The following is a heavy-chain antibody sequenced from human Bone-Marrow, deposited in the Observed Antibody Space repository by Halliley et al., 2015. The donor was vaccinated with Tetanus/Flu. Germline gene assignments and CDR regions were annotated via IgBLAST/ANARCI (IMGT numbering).Heavy chain of an antibody. CDR2: ISHGGSA. V-gene: IGHV4-34*09. CDR3: AREPRTAGYFDY. J-gene: IGHJ4*02. Sequence: WIGEISHGGSANYNPSLEGRVIMSVDTSKIQSSLNWSSVTAADTAVYFCAREPRTAGYFDYWGQGILVTVSS.